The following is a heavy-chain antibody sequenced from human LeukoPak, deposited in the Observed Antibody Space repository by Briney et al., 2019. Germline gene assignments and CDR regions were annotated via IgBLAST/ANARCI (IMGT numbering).Heavy chain of an antibody. CDR1: GGSISSSSYY. J-gene: IGHJ5*02. CDR2: IYYSGST. V-gene: IGHV4-39*01. D-gene: IGHD3-3*01. Sequence: SGTLSLTCTVSGGSISSSSYYWGWIRQPPGKGLEWIGSIYYSGSTYYNPSLKSRVTISVDTSKNQFSLKLSSVTAADTAVYYCASTYYDFWSGRRNWFDPWGQGTLVTVSS. CDR3: ASTYYDFWSGRRNWFDP.